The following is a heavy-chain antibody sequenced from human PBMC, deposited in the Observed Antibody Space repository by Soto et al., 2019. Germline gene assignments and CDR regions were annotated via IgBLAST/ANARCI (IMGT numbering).Heavy chain of an antibody. CDR2: IIPILGIA. D-gene: IGHD3-3*01. CDR3: ARETAGRYYDCWSGYPYYYYYYYMDV. V-gene: IGHV1-69*08. CDR1: GGTFSSYT. Sequence: QVQLVQSGAEVKKPGSSVKVSCKASGGTFSSYTISWVRQAPGQGLEWMGRIIPILGIANYAQKFQGRVTITADKSTSTAYMELSSLRSEDTAVYYCARETAGRYYDCWSGYPYYYYYYYMDVWGKGTTVTVSS. J-gene: IGHJ6*03.